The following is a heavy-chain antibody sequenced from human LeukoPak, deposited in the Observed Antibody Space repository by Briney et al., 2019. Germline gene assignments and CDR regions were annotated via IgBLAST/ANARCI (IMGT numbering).Heavy chain of an antibody. CDR2: VYHSGST. Sequence: KTSGTLSLTCAVSGASVSSSTNWWSWVSQPPGKGLAWIGEVYHSGSTNCNPSLKSRVTISVDKSKNQFSLNLSSVTAADTAVYYCLYGGNSGDWVYWGQGTLVTVSS. CDR3: LYGGNSGDWVY. V-gene: IGHV4-4*02. D-gene: IGHD4-23*01. J-gene: IGHJ4*02. CDR1: GASVSSSTNW.